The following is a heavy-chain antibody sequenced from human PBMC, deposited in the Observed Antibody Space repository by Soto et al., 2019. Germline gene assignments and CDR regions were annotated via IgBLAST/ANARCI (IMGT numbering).Heavy chain of an antibody. CDR2: LSCSGRT. D-gene: IGHD3-9*01. Sequence: SVTLSLTCTVSGGSISSYYWSWIRHPPGKGLEWSGYLSCSGRTNYNASVKSRVTISVDTSKNQLCLKLSSVSAEGAAVYYCARGGRDDIFTGSKSSPFDSWGQGTLFTVSS. CDR1: GGSISSYY. CDR3: ARGGRDDIFTGSKSSPFDS. J-gene: IGHJ4*02. V-gene: IGHV4-59*01.